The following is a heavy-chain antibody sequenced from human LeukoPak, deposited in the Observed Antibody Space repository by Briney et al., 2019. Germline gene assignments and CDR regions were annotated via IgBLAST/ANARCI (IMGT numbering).Heavy chain of an antibody. CDR3: AKGLNILRWFDY. D-gene: IGHD4-17*01. J-gene: IGHJ4*02. Sequence: PGRSLRLSCAASGFTFSSYGMHWVRQAPGKGLEWVAVISYDGSNKYYADSVKGRFTISRDNSKNTLYLQMNSLRAEDTAVYYCAKGLNILRWFDYWGQGTLVTVSS. V-gene: IGHV3-30*18. CDR2: ISYDGSNK. CDR1: GFTFSSYG.